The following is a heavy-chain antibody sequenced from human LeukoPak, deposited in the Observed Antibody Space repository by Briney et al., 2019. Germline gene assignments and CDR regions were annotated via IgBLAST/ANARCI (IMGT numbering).Heavy chain of an antibody. CDR3: ARGGDCGTTSCYYFDF. D-gene: IGHD2-2*01. Sequence: PGGSLRLSCAASGFTFSGYSMNWVRQAPAKGLEWVSSVSTTGYYIYYADSVKGRFSISRDNAKNSLYLQMNSLRAEDTAVYYCARGGDCGTTSCYYFDFWGQGTRVTVSS. CDR1: GFTFSGYS. J-gene: IGHJ4*02. V-gene: IGHV3-21*01. CDR2: VSTTGYYI.